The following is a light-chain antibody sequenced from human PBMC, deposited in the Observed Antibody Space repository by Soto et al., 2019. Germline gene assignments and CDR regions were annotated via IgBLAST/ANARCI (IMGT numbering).Light chain of an antibody. CDR1: QSVSSN. V-gene: IGKV3-15*01. Sequence: EIVMTQSPGTLSVSPGERATLSCRASQSVSSNLAWYQQKTGQAPRLLIYGASTRATGIPARFSGSGSGTEFTLTISSLQSEDFAVYYCQQYNYWPPKITFGQGTHWRL. J-gene: IGKJ5*01. CDR2: GAS. CDR3: QQYNYWPPKIT.